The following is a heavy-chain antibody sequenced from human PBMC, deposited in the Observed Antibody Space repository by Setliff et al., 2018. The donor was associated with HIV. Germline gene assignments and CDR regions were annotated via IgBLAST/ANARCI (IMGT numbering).Heavy chain of an antibody. CDR1: GFIFSTYW. Sequence: TGGSLRLSCAASGFIFSTYWMSWVRQAPGKGLEWVASINHDGSEKYYVDSVKGRFTISRDNAKNSLHLQMNSLRAEDTAVYYCAREPSGSLDYWGQGTLVTVSS. J-gene: IGHJ4*02. CDR3: AREPSGSLDY. V-gene: IGHV3-7*03. D-gene: IGHD6-19*01. CDR2: INHDGSEK.